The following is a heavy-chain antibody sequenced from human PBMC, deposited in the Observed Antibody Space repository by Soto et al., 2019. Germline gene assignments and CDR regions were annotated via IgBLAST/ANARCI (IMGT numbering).Heavy chain of an antibody. Sequence: ASVKVSCKASGYTFISYYMHWVRQAPGQGLEWMGIINPSGGSTSYAQKFQGRVTMTRDTSTSTVYMELSSLRSEDTAVFYCATATYYHDSSGFSNFDHWGQGTLVTVSS. CDR2: INPSGGST. J-gene: IGHJ4*02. D-gene: IGHD3-22*01. CDR1: GYTFISYY. V-gene: IGHV1-46*01. CDR3: ATATYYHDSSGFSNFDH.